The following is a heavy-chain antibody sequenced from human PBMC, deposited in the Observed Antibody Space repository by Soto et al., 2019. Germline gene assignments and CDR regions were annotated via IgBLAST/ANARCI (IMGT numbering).Heavy chain of an antibody. D-gene: IGHD2-15*01. Sequence: QVQLQESGPGLVKPSGTLSLSCAVPGGSISSNNWWNWVRQPPGKGLEWIGEISQSGTANYNPSLQGRVTISVDKSKKSFPVQLDSVTAADTAVYYRAGEVSGSQAFGYWGQGTLVTVAS. V-gene: IGHV4-4*02. CDR1: GGSISSNNW. CDR2: ISQSGTA. CDR3: AGEVSGSQAFGY. J-gene: IGHJ4*02.